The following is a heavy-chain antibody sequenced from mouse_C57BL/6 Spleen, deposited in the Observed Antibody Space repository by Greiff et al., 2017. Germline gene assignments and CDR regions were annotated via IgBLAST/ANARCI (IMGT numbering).Heavy chain of an antibody. V-gene: IGHV1-54*01. CDR1: GYAFTNYL. J-gene: IGHJ4*01. CDR2: IIPGSGGT. D-gene: IGHD1-1*01. Sequence: QVQLQQSGAELVRPGTSVKVSCKASGYAFTNYLIEWVKQRPGQGLEWIGVIIPGSGGTNYNEKFKGKATLTADKSSSTAYMQLSSLTSEDSAVYFCAREGVYYGSSVYAMDYWGKGTSVTVSS. CDR3: AREGVYYGSSVYAMDY.